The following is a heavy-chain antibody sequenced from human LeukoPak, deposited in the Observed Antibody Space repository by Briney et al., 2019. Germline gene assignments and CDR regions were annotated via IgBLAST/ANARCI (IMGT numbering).Heavy chain of an antibody. V-gene: IGHV4-38-2*02. Sequence: SETLSLTCIVSGHSIINSYYWGWIRQPPGKGLEWIGSIHHSGATYYNPSLKSRVTISVDTSKNQFSLKLNSVTAADTAVYYCARTVDSSRFSSFQHWGQGTLVTVSS. CDR1: GHSIINSYY. CDR3: ARTVDSSRFSSFQH. J-gene: IGHJ1*01. D-gene: IGHD6-19*01. CDR2: IHHSGAT.